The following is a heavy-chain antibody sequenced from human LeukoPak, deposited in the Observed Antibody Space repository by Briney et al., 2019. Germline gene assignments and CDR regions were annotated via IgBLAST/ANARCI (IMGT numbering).Heavy chain of an antibody. D-gene: IGHD1-14*01. CDR1: GYTFTSYG. Sequence: ASVKVSCKASGYTFTSYGISWVRQAPGQGLEWMGWISAYNGNTNYAQKFQGRVTMTEDTSTDTAYMELSSLRSEDTAVYYCATGRKGMDVWGQGTTVNVSS. CDR3: ATGRKGMDV. J-gene: IGHJ6*02. CDR2: ISAYNGNT. V-gene: IGHV1-18*01.